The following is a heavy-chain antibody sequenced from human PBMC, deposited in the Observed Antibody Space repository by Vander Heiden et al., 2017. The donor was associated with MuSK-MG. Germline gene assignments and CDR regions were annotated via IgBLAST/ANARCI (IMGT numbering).Heavy chain of an antibody. Sequence: QVQLQESGPGLVKPSQTLSLTCTVSGGSISSGDYYWSWIRQPPGKGLEWIGYIYNSGSPFYNPSLKSRVTISVDTSKNQFSLRLSSVTAADTAVYYCARDRSDRALNRWFDPWGQGTLVTVSS. CDR3: ARDRSDRALNRWFDP. V-gene: IGHV4-30-4*01. J-gene: IGHJ5*02. CDR1: GGSISSGDYY. CDR2: IYNSGSP. D-gene: IGHD6-25*01.